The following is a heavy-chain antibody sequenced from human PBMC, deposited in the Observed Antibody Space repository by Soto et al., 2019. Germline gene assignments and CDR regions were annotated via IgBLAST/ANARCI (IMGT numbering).Heavy chain of an antibody. V-gene: IGHV1-18*01. Sequence: QGQLVQSGNEVKKPGASVKVSCKASGYTFSMYGITWVRQAPGQCLEWMGWSSAYNGKTQYAQKLQGRVAMTTDTSTTTAYMELRSLRSDDTAMYYCARLHRYGDNNPELWGQGNLVTVSS. CDR1: GYTFSMYG. D-gene: IGHD3-10*01. J-gene: IGHJ4*02. CDR3: ARLHRYGDNNPEL. CDR2: SSAYNGKT.